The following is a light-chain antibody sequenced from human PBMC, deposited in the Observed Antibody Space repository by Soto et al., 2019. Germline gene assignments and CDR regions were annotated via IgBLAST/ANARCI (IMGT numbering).Light chain of an antibody. CDR1: QGIRND. Sequence: IHMTQSPSSLSASVGYRVTITCRASQGIRNDLGWYQHKQGKAPKLLIYKASTLKSGVPSRFSGSGYGTEFNLTISSLQPDDFATYYCQQLNSYPITFGQGTRLEIK. V-gene: IGKV1-17*01. CDR3: QQLNSYPIT. J-gene: IGKJ5*01. CDR2: KAS.